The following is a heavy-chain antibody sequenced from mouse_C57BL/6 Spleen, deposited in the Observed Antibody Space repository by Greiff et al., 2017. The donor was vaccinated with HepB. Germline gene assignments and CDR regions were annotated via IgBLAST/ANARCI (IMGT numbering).Heavy chain of an antibody. CDR2: IYPGNGDT. Sequence: LQESGAELVRPGASVKMSCKASGYTFTSYNMHWVKQTPRQGLEWIGAIYPGNGDTSYNQKFKGKATLTVDKSSSTAYMQLSSLTSEDSAVYFCARWDDGYYAGAMDYWGQGTSVTVSS. CDR1: GYTFTSYN. J-gene: IGHJ4*01. CDR3: ARWDDGYYAGAMDY. V-gene: IGHV1-12*01. D-gene: IGHD2-3*01.